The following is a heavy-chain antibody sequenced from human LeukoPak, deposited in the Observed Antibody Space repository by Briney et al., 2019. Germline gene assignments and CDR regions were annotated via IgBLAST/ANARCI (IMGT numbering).Heavy chain of an antibody. CDR2: IYYSGST. CDR1: GGSISGHY. Sequence: SETLSLTCSVSGGSISGHYWSWIRQPPGKGLEWIGYIYYSGSTNYNPSLKSRVTISVDTSKNQFSLKLSSVTAADTAVYYCASGSGWYSSGLYAFDIWGQGTMVTVSS. V-gene: IGHV4-59*08. D-gene: IGHD6-19*01. CDR3: ASGSGWYSSGLYAFDI. J-gene: IGHJ3*02.